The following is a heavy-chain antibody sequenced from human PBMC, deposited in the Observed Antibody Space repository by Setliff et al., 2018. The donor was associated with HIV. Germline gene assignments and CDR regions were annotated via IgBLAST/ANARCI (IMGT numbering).Heavy chain of an antibody. J-gene: IGHJ4*02. CDR1: GFTFSYYS. CDR3: ATLPAAIVATAYYFDY. D-gene: IGHD5-12*01. CDR2: IITSSSYT. V-gene: IGHV3-21*06. Sequence: GGSLRLSCAASGFTFSYYSMTWVRQAPGKGLEWVSSIITSSSYTYYADSVKGRFTISRDNAKNSLYLQMNSLRAEDTAVYFCATLPAAIVATAYYFDYWGQGTLVTVS.